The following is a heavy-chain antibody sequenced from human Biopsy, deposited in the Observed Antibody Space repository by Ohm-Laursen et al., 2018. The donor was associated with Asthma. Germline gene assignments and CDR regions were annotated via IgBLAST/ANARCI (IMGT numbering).Heavy chain of an antibody. CDR2: IKHDGTEK. J-gene: IGHJ1*01. CDR3: ARTFHFWSPYHAEHYQL. CDR1: GFTFGDYW. Sequence: SLRLSCAAFGFTFGDYWMSWVRQVPGKGLEWVANIKHDGTEKNHVYSLKGRFTISRDNAKNSLYLQMNSLRAEDTAVYYCARTFHFWSPYHAEHYQLWGQGTLVTVPS. D-gene: IGHD3-3*02. V-gene: IGHV3-7*01.